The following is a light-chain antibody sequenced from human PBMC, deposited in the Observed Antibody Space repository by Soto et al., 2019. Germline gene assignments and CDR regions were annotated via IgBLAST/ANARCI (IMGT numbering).Light chain of an antibody. V-gene: IGLV2-14*01. CDR1: SSDVGGYNY. Sequence: QSVLTQPASVSGSPGQSITISCTATSSDVGGYNYVSWYQQHPGKAPELMIYDVSNRPSGVSNRFSGSKSGNTASLTISGLQAEDEADYYCSSYTSSSTLYVFGTGTELAVL. CDR2: DVS. CDR3: SSYTSSSTLYV. J-gene: IGLJ1*01.